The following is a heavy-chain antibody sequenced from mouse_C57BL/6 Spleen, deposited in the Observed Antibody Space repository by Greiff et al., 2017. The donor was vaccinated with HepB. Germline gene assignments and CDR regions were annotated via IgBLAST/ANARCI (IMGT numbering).Heavy chain of an antibody. CDR1: GFTFSNYW. J-gene: IGHJ1*03. CDR3: TYYYGSRGYFDV. V-gene: IGHV6-3*01. CDR2: IRLKSDNYAT. D-gene: IGHD1-1*01. Sequence: DVKLEESGGGLVQPGGSMKLSCVASGFTFSNYWMNWVRQSPEKGLEWVAQIRLKSDNYATHYAESVKGRFTISSYDSKSSVYLQMNNLRAEDTGIYYCTYYYGSRGYFDVWGTGTTVTVSS.